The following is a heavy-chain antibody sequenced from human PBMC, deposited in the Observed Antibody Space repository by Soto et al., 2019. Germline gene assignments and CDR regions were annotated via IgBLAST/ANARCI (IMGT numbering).Heavy chain of an antibody. CDR2: IDYSGST. CDR3: ASHVSVSGFEYYFDP. D-gene: IGHD5-12*01. J-gene: IGHJ4*02. Sequence: QLHMQESGPGPVKPSETLSLTCTVSGDSINSSGYYWAWIRQPPGKGLEWIGNIDYSGSTYYNPSHHSRVSFSVDTTKNQFSLKVTSVTAADTPVYYCASHVSVSGFEYYFDPWGQGTLVTVSS. CDR1: GDSINSSGYY. V-gene: IGHV4-39*01.